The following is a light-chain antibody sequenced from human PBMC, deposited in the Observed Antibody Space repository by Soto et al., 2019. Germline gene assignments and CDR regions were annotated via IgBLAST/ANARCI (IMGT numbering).Light chain of an antibody. CDR2: WAS. J-gene: IGKJ3*01. CDR1: QSVLYSSNNKNY. Sequence: DIVMTQSPDSLAVSLGERATINCKSSQSVLYSSNNKNYLAWYQQKPGQPPKLLIYWASTRESGGPDRFSGSESGTDFTLTIRSLQAEDVAVYYCQQYYSTPFTFGPGTKVDIK. V-gene: IGKV4-1*01. CDR3: QQYYSTPFT.